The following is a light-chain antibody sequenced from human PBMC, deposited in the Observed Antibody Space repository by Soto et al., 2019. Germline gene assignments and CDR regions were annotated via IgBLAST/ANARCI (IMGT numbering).Light chain of an antibody. V-gene: IGKV3-20*01. CDR2: GAS. Sequence: DIVLTQSPGTLSSFPGGRATLSCSASRSVTNNYLAWHQQKPGQTPRLLIYGASSRATGIPDRFSGSGSGTDFTLTISRLEPEDFAVYYCQQHGSSPITFGQGTRLEIK. J-gene: IGKJ5*01. CDR1: RSVTNNY. CDR3: QQHGSSPIT.